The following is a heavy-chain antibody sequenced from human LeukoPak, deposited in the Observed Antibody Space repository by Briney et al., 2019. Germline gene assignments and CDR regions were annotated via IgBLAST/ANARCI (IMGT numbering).Heavy chain of an antibody. CDR3: ARDDYGDYRRGSYFDY. D-gene: IGHD4-17*01. V-gene: IGHV3-66*01. CDR2: IYSGGST. J-gene: IGHJ4*02. CDR1: GFTVSSNY. Sequence: PGGSLRLSCAASGFTVSSNYMSWVRQAPGKGLEWVSVIYSGGSTYYAVSVKGRFTISRDNSKNTLYLQMNSLRAEDTAVYYCARDDYGDYRRGSYFDYWGQGTLVTVSS.